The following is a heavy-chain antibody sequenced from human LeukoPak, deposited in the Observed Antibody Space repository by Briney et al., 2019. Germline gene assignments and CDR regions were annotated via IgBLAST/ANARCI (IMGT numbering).Heavy chain of an antibody. Sequence: GGSLRLSCAASGFTFSNFPMTWVRQAPGKGLEAFPSISGSGGDTYYKDSVKGRFTISRDNSKNTLYLQMNSLRAEDTAVYYCAKDFPFYYDSSGYYNWGQGTLVTVSS. D-gene: IGHD3-22*01. CDR1: GFTFSNFP. J-gene: IGHJ4*02. CDR2: ISGSGGDT. CDR3: AKDFPFYYDSSGYYN. V-gene: IGHV3-23*01.